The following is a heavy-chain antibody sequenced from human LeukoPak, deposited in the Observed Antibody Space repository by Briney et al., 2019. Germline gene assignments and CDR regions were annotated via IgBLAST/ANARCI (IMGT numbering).Heavy chain of an antibody. V-gene: IGHV3-23*01. CDR1: TFTFSSYA. CDR3: ARGAYGDYDS. CDR2: ISAGADST. Sequence: GESLRLSCAASTFTFSSYAMSCVRQAPGKGLEWVSAISAGADSTYYADSVQGRFTISRDNSKNTLFLQMSGLRAEDTAVYFCARGAYGDYDSWGQGTLVTVSS. J-gene: IGHJ5*01. D-gene: IGHD4-17*01.